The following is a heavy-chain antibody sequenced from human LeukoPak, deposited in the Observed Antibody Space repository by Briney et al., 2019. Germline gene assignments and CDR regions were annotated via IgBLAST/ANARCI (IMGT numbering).Heavy chain of an antibody. CDR2: INPNSGGT. Sequence: GASVKVSCKASGYTFTGYYMHWVRQAPGQGLEWMGWINPNSGGTNYAQKFQGRVTVTRDTSISTAYMELSRLRSDDTAVYYCAREAIAARKLGRNRDFDYWGQGTLVTVSS. J-gene: IGHJ4*02. CDR3: AREAIAARKLGRNRDFDY. V-gene: IGHV1-2*02. CDR1: GYTFTGYY. D-gene: IGHD6-6*01.